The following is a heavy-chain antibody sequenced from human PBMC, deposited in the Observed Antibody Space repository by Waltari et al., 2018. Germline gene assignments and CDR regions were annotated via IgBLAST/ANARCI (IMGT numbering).Heavy chain of an antibody. CDR1: GGSISSSSYY. CDR2: IYYSGRT. D-gene: IGHD6-6*01. V-gene: IGHV4-39*01. Sequence: QLQLQESGPGLVKPSETLSLTCTVSGGSISSSSYYWGWIRQPPGTGLEWIGSIYYSGRTYYNPSLKSRVTISVDTSKNQFSLKLSSVTAADTAVYYCARQGYSSSSVVSGYYFDYWGQGTLVTVSS. CDR3: ARQGYSSSSVVSGYYFDY. J-gene: IGHJ4*02.